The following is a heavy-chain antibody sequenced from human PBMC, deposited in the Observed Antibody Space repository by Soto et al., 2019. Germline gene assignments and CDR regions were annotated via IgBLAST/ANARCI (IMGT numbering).Heavy chain of an antibody. J-gene: IGHJ4*02. V-gene: IGHV3-23*01. CDR1: GFTFSTYA. Sequence: SLRLSCAASGFTFSTYAMTWVRQAPGKGLEWVSVISTSGGTTQYADSVKGRFTISRDNSENTLYLQMNSLRAEDTAVYYCAKSLMTTSNMGFDYWGQGTLVTGSS. CDR2: ISTSGGTT. D-gene: IGHD4-17*01. CDR3: AKSLMTTSNMGFDY.